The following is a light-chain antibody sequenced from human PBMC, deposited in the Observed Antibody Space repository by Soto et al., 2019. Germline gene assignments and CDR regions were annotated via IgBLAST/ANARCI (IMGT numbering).Light chain of an antibody. Sequence: EIVLTQSPATLSLSPGERATLSCRASQSVSSYLAWYQQKPGRAPRLLIYDASNRATGIPARFSGSGSGTDFTLTISSLEPEDFAVYYCQQRSNWPPLFGGGTKVDIK. V-gene: IGKV3-11*01. CDR3: QQRSNWPPL. J-gene: IGKJ4*01. CDR2: DAS. CDR1: QSVSSY.